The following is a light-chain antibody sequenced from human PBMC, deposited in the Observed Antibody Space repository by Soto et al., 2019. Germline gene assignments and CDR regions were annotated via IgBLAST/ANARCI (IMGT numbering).Light chain of an antibody. CDR2: GAS. CDR3: HQYVSSPYT. CDR1: QSVSSSY. J-gene: IGKJ2*01. Sequence: EIVLTQSPGTLSLSPGERATLSCRASQSVSSSYLAWYQQKPGQAPSLLIYGASSRATGIPDRFSGSGSGTEFTLTISRLEPEDFAVYYCHQYVSSPYTFGQGTKLEMK. V-gene: IGKV3-20*01.